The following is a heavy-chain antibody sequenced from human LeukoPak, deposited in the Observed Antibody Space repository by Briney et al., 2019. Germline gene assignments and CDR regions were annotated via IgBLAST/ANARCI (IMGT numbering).Heavy chain of an antibody. CDR2: INPDGSDK. V-gene: IGHV3-74*01. D-gene: IGHD1-1*01. CDR3: ARENWYLAD. CDR1: GFTFRNYW. J-gene: IGHJ4*02. Sequence: GGSLRLSCAASGFTFRNYWMHWVRQVPGKGLVWVSRINPDGSDKGYADSVKGRSTISRDNAKNTLYLQMNSLRADDTAVYYCARENWYLADWGQGTLVTVS.